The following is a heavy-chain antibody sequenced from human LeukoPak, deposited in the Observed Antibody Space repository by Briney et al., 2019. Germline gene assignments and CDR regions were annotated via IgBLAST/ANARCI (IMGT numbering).Heavy chain of an antibody. CDR3: ARDIYDSSGLDY. CDR2: IYYSGST. D-gene: IGHD3-22*01. J-gene: IGHJ4*02. V-gene: IGHV4-30-4*01. CDR1: GGSISSGDYY. Sequence: IPSQTLSLTCTVSGGSISSGDYYWSWIRQPPGKGLEWIGYIYYSGSTYYNPSLKSRVTISVDTSKNQFSLKLSSVTAADTAVYYCARDIYDSSGLDYWCQGTLVTVSS.